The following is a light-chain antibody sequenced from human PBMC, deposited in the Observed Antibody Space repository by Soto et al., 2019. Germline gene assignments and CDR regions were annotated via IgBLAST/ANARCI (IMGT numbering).Light chain of an antibody. Sequence: SYELTQPLSVSVALGQTARITCGGNNIGSKNVHRYQQKPGQAPVLVIYRDSNRPSGIPERFSGSNSGNTATLTISRAQAGDEADYDCQVWDSSTGGVVFGGGTKLTVL. CDR1: NIGSKN. J-gene: IGLJ2*01. CDR3: QVWDSSTGGVV. V-gene: IGLV3-9*01. CDR2: RDS.